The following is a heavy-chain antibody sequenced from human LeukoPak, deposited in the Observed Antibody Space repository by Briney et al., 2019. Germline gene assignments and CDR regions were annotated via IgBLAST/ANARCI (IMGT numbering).Heavy chain of an antibody. CDR3: AMGDIVAVVARY. CDR2: IRYGGSNK. Sequence: PGGSLRLSCAASGFTFSSYGMHWVRQAPGKGLEWVAFIRYGGSNKYYADSVKGRFTISRDNSKNTLYLQMNSLRAEDTAVYYCAMGDIVAVVARYWGQGTLVTVSS. V-gene: IGHV3-30*02. D-gene: IGHD2-15*01. J-gene: IGHJ4*02. CDR1: GFTFSSYG.